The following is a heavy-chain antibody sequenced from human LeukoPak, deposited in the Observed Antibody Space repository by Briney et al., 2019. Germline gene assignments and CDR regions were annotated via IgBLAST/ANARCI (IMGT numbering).Heavy chain of an antibody. CDR3: ARDPGSSWPFDY. V-gene: IGHV3-23*01. J-gene: IGHJ4*02. Sequence: GGSLRLSCAASGFTFSSYGMSWVRQAPGKGLEWVSAISGSGGSTYYADSVKGRFTISRDNAKNSLYLQMNSLRAEDTAVYYCARDPGSSWPFDYWGQGTLVTVSS. D-gene: IGHD6-13*01. CDR1: GFTFSSYG. CDR2: ISGSGGST.